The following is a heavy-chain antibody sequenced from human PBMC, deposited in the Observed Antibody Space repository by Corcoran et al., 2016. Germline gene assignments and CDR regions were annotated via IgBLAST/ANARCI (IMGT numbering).Heavy chain of an antibody. CDR3: ARQVGATTYYYGMDV. Sequence: QLQLQESGPGLVKPSETLSLTCTVSGGSISSSSYYWGWIRQPPGKGLEWIGSIYYSGSTYYNPSLKSRVTISVDTSKNQFSLKLSSVTAADTAVYYCARQVGATTYYYGMDVWGQGTTVTVSS. CDR1: GGSISSSSYY. V-gene: IGHV4-39*01. D-gene: IGHD1-26*01. CDR2: IYYSGST. J-gene: IGHJ6*02.